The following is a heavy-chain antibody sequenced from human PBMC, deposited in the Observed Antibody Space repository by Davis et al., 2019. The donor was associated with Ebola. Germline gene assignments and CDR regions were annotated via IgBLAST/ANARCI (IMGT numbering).Heavy chain of an antibody. V-gene: IGHV1-69*04. J-gene: IGHJ4*02. CDR1: GYTFTSYA. D-gene: IGHD6-19*01. Sequence: SVKVSCKASGYTFTSYAMNWVRQAPGQGLEWMGRIIPLLGIANYAQKFQGRVTITADKSTSTAYMELSSLRSEDTAVYYCARDSSGWYYFDYWGQGTLVTVSS. CDR3: ARDSSGWYYFDY. CDR2: IIPLLGIA.